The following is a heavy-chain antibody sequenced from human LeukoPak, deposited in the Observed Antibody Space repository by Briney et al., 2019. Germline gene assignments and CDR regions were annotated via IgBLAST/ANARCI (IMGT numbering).Heavy chain of an antibody. V-gene: IGHV3-11*01. Sequence: GGSLRLSCAASGFTFSDYYMSWIRQAPGKGLEWVSYISSSGSTIYYADSVKGRFSISRDNAKNSLYLQMNSLRAKDTAVYYCARDRGTRYCSSTSCYTFDPWGQGTLVTVSS. CDR3: ARDRGTRYCSSTSCYTFDP. D-gene: IGHD2-2*02. J-gene: IGHJ5*02. CDR1: GFTFSDYY. CDR2: ISSSGSTI.